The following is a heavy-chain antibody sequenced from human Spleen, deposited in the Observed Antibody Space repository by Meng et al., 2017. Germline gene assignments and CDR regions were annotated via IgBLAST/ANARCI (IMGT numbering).Heavy chain of an antibody. V-gene: IGHV1-2*06. CDR3: ARDEDISAAGKLFGDY. CDR1: GYTFAAYW. CDR2: IDPNNDHT. D-gene: IGHD6-13*01. J-gene: IGHJ4*02. Sequence: HLVRSWPEVKRPGPSVKLSCKPSGYTFAAYWIHWLRQAPGQGLEGMGRIDPNNDHTQYAQNFQGRVTMTSDTSISTVYMELNGLRSDDTAVYYCARDEDISAAGKLFGDYWGQGTLVTVSS.